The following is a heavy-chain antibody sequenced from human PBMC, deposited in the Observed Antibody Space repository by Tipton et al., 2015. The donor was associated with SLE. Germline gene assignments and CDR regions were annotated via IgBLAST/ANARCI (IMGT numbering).Heavy chain of an antibody. CDR3: ARGPRTSYFFDF. D-gene: IGHD3/OR15-3a*01. CDR1: GGSISSYY. V-gene: IGHV4-34*01. J-gene: IGHJ4*02. CDR2: INHSGST. Sequence: TLSLTCTVSGGSISSYYWSWIRQSPGKGLEWIGEINHSGSTNYNPSLKRRVTISLDTSKNQFSLKVTSVTAADTALYYCARGPRTSYFFDFWGQGTLVIVSS.